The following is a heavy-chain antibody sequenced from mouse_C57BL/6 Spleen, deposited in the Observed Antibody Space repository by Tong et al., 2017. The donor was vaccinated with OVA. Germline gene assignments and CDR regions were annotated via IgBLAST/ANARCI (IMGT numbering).Heavy chain of an antibody. CDR3: ARSIYGNYFDY. D-gene: IGHD2-1*01. V-gene: IGHV1-9*01. CDR2: ILPGSGST. J-gene: IGHJ2*01. CDR1: GYTFSSYW. Sequence: VQLQQSGAELMKPGASVKISCKATGYTFSSYWIEWVKQRPGHGLEWIGEILPGSGSTNYNEKFKGKATFTADTSSNTAYLQLSSLTSEDTAVYYCARSIYGNYFDYWGQGTTLTVSS.